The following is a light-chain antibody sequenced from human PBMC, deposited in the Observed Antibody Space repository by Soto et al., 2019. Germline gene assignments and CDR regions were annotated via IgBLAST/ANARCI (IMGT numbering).Light chain of an antibody. V-gene: IGLV7-43*01. CDR2: SIN. CDR1: TGAVTKGFS. J-gene: IGLJ1*01. Sequence: QAVVTQEPSLTVSPGGTVTLTCASSTGAVTKGFSPNWLQQRPGQPPRALIYSINKTHSWTPARFSGSLLGGKAALTLSGVQPDDEAVYYCLLCYGDAYFFGTGTKVTVL. CDR3: LLCYGDAYF.